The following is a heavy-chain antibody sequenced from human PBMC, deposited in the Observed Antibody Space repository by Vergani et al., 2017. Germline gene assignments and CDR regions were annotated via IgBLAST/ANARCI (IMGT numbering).Heavy chain of an antibody. D-gene: IGHD3-10*01. CDR1: GGSISSYY. J-gene: IGHJ4*02. CDR2: IYYSGST. CDR3: ARGPNYYGSGSYYHPFDY. V-gene: IGHV4-59*01. Sequence: QVQLQESGPGLVKPSETLSLTCTVSGGSISSYYWSWIRQPPGKGLEWIGYIYYSGSTNYNPSLKSRVTISVDTSKNQFSLKLSSVTAADTAVYYCARGPNYYGSGSYYHPFDYWGQGTLVTVSS.